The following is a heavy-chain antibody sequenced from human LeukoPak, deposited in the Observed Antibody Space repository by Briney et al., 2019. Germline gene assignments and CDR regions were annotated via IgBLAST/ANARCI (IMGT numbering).Heavy chain of an antibody. Sequence: KPSETLSLTCTVSGGSISSYYWSWIRQPPGKGLEWIGYIYYSGSTNYNPSLKSRVTISVDTSKNQFSLKLSSVTAADTAVYYCARGKDDFWSGPIFDYWGQGTLVTVSS. J-gene: IGHJ4*02. CDR3: ARGKDDFWSGPIFDY. D-gene: IGHD3-3*01. CDR1: GGSISSYY. CDR2: IYYSGST. V-gene: IGHV4-59*08.